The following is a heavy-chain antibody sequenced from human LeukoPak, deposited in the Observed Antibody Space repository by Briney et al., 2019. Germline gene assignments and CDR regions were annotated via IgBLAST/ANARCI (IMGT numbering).Heavy chain of an antibody. J-gene: IGHJ3*02. V-gene: IGHV3-23*01. CDR2: ISGSGDDT. CDR1: GFPFSSYA. CDR3: AKVSSSWYLDSDAFDI. Sequence: GGSLRLSCVVSGFPFSSYAMSWVRQAPGKGLEWVSGISGSGDDTYYAASVKGRFTVSRDTSKNTLYLQMNSLRAEDTAVYYCAKVSSSWYLDSDAFDIWGQGTMVTVSS. D-gene: IGHD6-13*01.